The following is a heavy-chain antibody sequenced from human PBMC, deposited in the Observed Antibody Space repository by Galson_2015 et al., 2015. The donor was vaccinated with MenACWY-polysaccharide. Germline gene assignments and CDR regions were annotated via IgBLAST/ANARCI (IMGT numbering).Heavy chain of an antibody. CDR3: ARVSPTSSHLDP. CDR1: GFTFSSFA. Sequence: SLRLSCAASGFTFSSFAFNWVRQAPGKGLQWVSAIDASGAITYYADSVKGRFTISRDSPKNTLHLQMNSLRAEDTAIYYCARVSPTSSHLDPWGRGTLVTVSS. D-gene: IGHD2/OR15-2a*01. J-gene: IGHJ2*01. V-gene: IGHV3-23*01. CDR2: IDASGAIT.